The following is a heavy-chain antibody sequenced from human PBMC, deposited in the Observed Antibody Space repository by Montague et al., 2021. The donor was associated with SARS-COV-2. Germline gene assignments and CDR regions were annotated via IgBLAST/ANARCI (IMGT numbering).Heavy chain of an antibody. J-gene: IGHJ3*02. CDR2: IYDGGDV. CDR1: GGSITGYY. V-gene: IGHV4-59*01. CDR3: VREHPYGGPRGAYDI. Sequence: SETLSLTCTVSGGSITGYYWSWLRRSPGKGLEWIAYIYDGGDVNXNPSLGSRVTISTDTSKNQLSLKVNSVTAADTAVYYCVREHPYGGPRGAYDIWGQGTVVTVSS. D-gene: IGHD4-23*01.